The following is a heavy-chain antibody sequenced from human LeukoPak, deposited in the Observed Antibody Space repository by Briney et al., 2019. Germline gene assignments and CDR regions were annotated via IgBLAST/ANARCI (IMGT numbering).Heavy chain of an antibody. J-gene: IGHJ4*02. CDR1: GFTFSSYE. V-gene: IGHV3-48*03. CDR3: ARGRMGYYYDSSGYLFPEDDY. Sequence: GGSLRLSCAASGFTFSSYEMNWVRQAPGKGLEWVSYISSSGSTIYYADSVKGRFTISRDNAKNSLYLQMNSLRAEDTAVYYCARGRMGYYYDSSGYLFPEDDYWGQGTLVTVSS. CDR2: ISSSGSTI. D-gene: IGHD3-22*01.